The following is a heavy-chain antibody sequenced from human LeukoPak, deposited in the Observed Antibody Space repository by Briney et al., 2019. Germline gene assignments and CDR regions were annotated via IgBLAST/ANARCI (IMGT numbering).Heavy chain of an antibody. CDR2: INWNGGRT. D-gene: IGHD1-1*01. J-gene: IGHJ3*02. CDR1: GFTFDDYG. CDR3: ARDQLRWRGDAFDI. Sequence: GGSLRLSCAASGFTFDDYGMTWVRQAPGKGLEWVSGINWNGGRTGYADSVKGRFTTSRDNAKNTLYLQMNSLRAEDTAVYYCARDQLRWRGDAFDIWGQGTMVTVSS. V-gene: IGHV3-20*04.